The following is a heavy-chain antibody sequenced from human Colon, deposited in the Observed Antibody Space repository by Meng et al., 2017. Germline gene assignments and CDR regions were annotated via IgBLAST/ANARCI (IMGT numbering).Heavy chain of an antibody. D-gene: IGHD3-10*01. V-gene: IGHV4-4*01. CDR2: IYHSGNT. J-gene: IGHJ4*02. CDR3: ARRAPLWFGELASFDS. CDR1: SGSFSSSNW. Sequence: HASGPGLVNPAGTLSLTCTFSSGSFSSSNWWTWVRQPPGKGLEWIGEIYHSGNTNYNPSLKSRVTISVDKSKNQFSLKLNSVTAADTAVYFCARRAPLWFGELASFDSWGQGTLVTVSS.